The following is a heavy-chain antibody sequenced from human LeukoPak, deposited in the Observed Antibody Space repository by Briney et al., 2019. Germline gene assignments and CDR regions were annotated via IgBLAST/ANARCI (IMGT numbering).Heavy chain of an antibody. J-gene: IGHJ4*02. V-gene: IGHV3-23*01. D-gene: IGHD3-9*01. CDR2: IGGSGKNI. Sequence: GGFLRLSCAASGFTFTNYGMGWVRQAPGKGLDWVAGIGGSGKNIYYADSVKGRFTIFRDNSKNTLYLQMNSLRAEDTAVYYCAKDRGYFEVFEYWGQGTLVTVSS. CDR1: GFTFTNYG. CDR3: AKDRGYFEVFEY.